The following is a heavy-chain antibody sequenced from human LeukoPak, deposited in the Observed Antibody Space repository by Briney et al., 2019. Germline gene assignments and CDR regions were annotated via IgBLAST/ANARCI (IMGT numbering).Heavy chain of an antibody. D-gene: IGHD4-17*01. CDR3: AKTPKTDGDYAAVDY. V-gene: IGHV3-23*01. CDR1: GFTFSSYA. J-gene: IGHJ4*02. CDR2: ISGSGGST. Sequence: GGSLRLSCAASGFTFSSYAMSLVRQAPGKGLEWVSAISGSGGSTYYADSVKGRFTISRDNSKNTLYLQMNSLRAEDTAVYYCAKTPKTDGDYAAVDYWGQGTLVTVSS.